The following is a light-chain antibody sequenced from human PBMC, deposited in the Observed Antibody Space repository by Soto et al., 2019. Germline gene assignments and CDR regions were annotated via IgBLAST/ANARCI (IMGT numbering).Light chain of an antibody. J-gene: IGLJ1*01. CDR3: SSYTSSSTPYV. CDR1: SSDVGGYNY. Sequence: QSVLTQPASVSGSPGQSITISCTGTSSDVGGYNYVSWYQQHPGKAPKLMIYKVSNRPSGVSNRFSGSKSGNTASLTISGLQAEDEADYYCSSYTSSSTPYVFGTATKVNV. CDR2: KVS. V-gene: IGLV2-14*01.